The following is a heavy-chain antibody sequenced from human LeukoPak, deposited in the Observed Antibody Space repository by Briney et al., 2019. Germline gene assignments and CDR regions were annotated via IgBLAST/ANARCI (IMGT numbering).Heavy chain of an antibody. CDR2: IYHSGNT. CDR1: GGSIRSYF. Sequence: SETLSLTCSVSGGSIRSYFWSWIRQAPGKGLEWIGHIYHSGNTNYNPSLKSRVTMSIDTSNSQLSLKLSSVTAADTAVHYCARPHPLYGAGSFAFWGQGNLVIVSS. J-gene: IGHJ4*02. V-gene: IGHV4-59*08. CDR3: ARPHPLYGAGSFAF. D-gene: IGHD3-10*01.